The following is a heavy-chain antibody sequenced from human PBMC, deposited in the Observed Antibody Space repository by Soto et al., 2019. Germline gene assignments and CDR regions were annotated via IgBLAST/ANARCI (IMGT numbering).Heavy chain of an antibody. Sequence: PGGSLRLSCAASGFTFSSYAMHWVRQAPGKGLEWVAVISYDGSNKYYADSVKGRFTISRDNSKNTLYLQMNSLRAEDTAVYYCARPVNYYDSSGYYYGPFDYWGQGTLVTVSS. CDR2: ISYDGSNK. V-gene: IGHV3-30-3*01. CDR1: GFTFSSYA. J-gene: IGHJ4*02. CDR3: ARPVNYYDSSGYYYGPFDY. D-gene: IGHD3-22*01.